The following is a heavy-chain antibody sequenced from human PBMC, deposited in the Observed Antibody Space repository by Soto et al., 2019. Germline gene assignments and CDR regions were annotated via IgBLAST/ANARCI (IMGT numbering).Heavy chain of an antibody. V-gene: IGHV4-59*01. J-gene: IGHJ6*02. D-gene: IGHD4-17*01. CDR3: ARVNYGDYYYGMDV. CDR2: ISYTGSA. CDR1: GGYINYSY. Sequence: AEPMSRACTVSGGYINYSYWTWIRHPPGKGLEWIGYISYTGSANYNASLKSRLTISVDTSKNQFSLKLSSVTAADTALYYCARVNYGDYYYGMDVWGQGTTVTVSS.